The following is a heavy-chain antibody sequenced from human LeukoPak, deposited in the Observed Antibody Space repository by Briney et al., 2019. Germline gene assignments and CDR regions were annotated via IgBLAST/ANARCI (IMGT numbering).Heavy chain of an antibody. CDR1: GGSISSYY. J-gene: IGHJ5*02. CDR2: IYTSGST. Sequence: SETLSLTCTVSGGSISSYYWSWIRQPPGKGLEWIGYIYTSGSTHYNPSLKSRVTISVDTSKNQFSLKLSSVTAADPAVYYCARLLGEGVAGWTVNWFDPWGQGTLVTVSS. CDR3: ARLLGEGVAGWTVNWFDP. V-gene: IGHV4-4*09. D-gene: IGHD6-19*01.